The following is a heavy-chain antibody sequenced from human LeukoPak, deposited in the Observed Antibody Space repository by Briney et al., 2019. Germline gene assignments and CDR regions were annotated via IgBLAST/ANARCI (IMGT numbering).Heavy chain of an antibody. J-gene: IGHJ4*02. Sequence: PGGSLRLSCATSGFIVSSNYMSWVRQAPGKGLEWVSVIYSGGSIYYADSVKGRFTISRHNSKNTLYLQMNSLRAEDTAVYYCARSYGDYVHGFDYWGQGTLVTVSS. D-gene: IGHD4-17*01. CDR3: ARSYGDYVHGFDY. CDR1: GFIVSSNY. CDR2: IYSGGSI. V-gene: IGHV3-53*04.